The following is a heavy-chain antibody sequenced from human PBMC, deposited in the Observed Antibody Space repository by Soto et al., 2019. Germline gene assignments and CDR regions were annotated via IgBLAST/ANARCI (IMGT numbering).Heavy chain of an antibody. CDR2: ISAYNGNT. CDR3: ARVPTALYSYGYEPGYHY. D-gene: IGHD5-18*01. J-gene: IGHJ4*02. V-gene: IGHV1-18*01. CDR1: GYTFTSYG. Sequence: ASVKVSCRASGYTFTSYGISWVRQAPGQGLEWMGWISAYNGNTNYAQKLQGRVTMTTDTSTSTAYMELRSPRSDDTAVYYCARVPTALYSYGYEPGYHYWGQGTLVTVSS.